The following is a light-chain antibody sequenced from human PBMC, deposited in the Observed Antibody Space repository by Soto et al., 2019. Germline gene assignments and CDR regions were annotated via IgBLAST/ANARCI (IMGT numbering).Light chain of an antibody. V-gene: IGLV2-14*03. CDR2: EVS. CDR1: SSDVGGYNF. CDR3: SSYTTSTTVV. Sequence: QSALTQPASVFGSPGQSITFSCTGTSSDVGGYNFVSWYQQHPGKAPKLMIYEVSSRPSGVSNRFSGSKSGNTASLTISGLQPEDEADYYCSSYTTSTTVVSATGTKVTVL. J-gene: IGLJ1*01.